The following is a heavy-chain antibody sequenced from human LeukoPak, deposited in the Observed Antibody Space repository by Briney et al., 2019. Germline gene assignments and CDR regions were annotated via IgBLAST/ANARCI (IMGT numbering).Heavy chain of an antibody. CDR2: IIPIFGTA. D-gene: IGHD6-13*01. V-gene: IGHV1-69*13. Sequence: GASVKVSCKASGGTFSSYAISWVRQAPGQGLEWMGGIIPIFGTANYAQKFQGRVTITADESTSTAYMELNSLRSDDTAVYYCARDQGIAAAGVFDSWGQGTLVTVSS. J-gene: IGHJ4*02. CDR3: ARDQGIAAAGVFDS. CDR1: GGTFSSYA.